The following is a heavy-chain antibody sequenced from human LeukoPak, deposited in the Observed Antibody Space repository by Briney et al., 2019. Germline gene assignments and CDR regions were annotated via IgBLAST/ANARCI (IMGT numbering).Heavy chain of an antibody. CDR1: GYTFTSYY. D-gene: IGHD3-10*01. V-gene: IGHV1-46*01. CDR3: AREDLGELLKGYFDY. Sequence: ASVKVSCKASGYTFTSYYMHWVRQAPGQGLEWMGIINPSGGSTSYAQKFQGRVTMTRDMSTSTVYMELSSLRSEDTAVYYCAREDLGELLKGYFDYWGQGTLVTVSS. J-gene: IGHJ4*02. CDR2: INPSGGST.